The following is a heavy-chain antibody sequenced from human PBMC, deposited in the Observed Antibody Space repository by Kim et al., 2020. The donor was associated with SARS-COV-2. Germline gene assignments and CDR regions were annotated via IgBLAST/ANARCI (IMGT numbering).Heavy chain of an antibody. V-gene: IGHV3-30*01. D-gene: IGHD3-10*01. Sequence: ADTVKGRFTSSRDNATNTLYLQMNSLRAEDTAGYYCASGQTMVRGTEDEWGQGTLVTVSS. CDR3: ASGQTMVRGTEDE. J-gene: IGHJ4*02.